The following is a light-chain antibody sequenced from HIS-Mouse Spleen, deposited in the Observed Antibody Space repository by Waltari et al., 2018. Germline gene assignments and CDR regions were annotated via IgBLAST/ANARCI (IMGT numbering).Light chain of an antibody. CDR2: KDS. CDR1: KLGDKY. V-gene: IGLV3-1*01. CDR3: QAWDSSTVV. J-gene: IGLJ2*01. Sequence: SYELTQPPSVSVSPGQTASITCSGDKLGDKYACWYQQKPGQSPVLVIHKDSTRPSGSPGRFSGSNSGNTATLTISGTQAMDEADYYCQAWDSSTVVFGGGTKLTVL.